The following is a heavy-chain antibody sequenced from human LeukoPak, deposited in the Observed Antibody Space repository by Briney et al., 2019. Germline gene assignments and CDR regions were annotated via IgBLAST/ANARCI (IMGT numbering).Heavy chain of an antibody. D-gene: IGHD2-15*01. J-gene: IGHJ6*02. CDR1: GSTFSSYA. Sequence: GGSLRLSCAASGSTFSSYAMSWVRQAPGKGLEWVSLISGNGGSTYYADSVKGRFTISRDNAKNTLYLQMSGLRVEDTAVYYCAREKVVAAQYYYYGMDVWGQGTTVTVSS. CDR3: AREKVVAAQYYYYGMDV. CDR2: ISGNGGST. V-gene: IGHV3-23*01.